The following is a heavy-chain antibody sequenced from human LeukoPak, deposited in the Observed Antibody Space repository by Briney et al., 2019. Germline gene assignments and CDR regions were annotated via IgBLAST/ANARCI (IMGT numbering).Heavy chain of an antibody. CDR3: ARRYCIGGNCRYSDY. Sequence: GGSLRLSCAASGFTLSDHYMDWGREAPGEGREWGGRTTNKANSYTTEYAASVKGRFTISRDDSKNSLYLQMNSLKTEDTAVYYCARRYCIGGNCRYSDYGGQGTLVTVS. D-gene: IGHD2-15*01. CDR1: GFTLSDHY. CDR2: TTNKANSYTT. V-gene: IGHV3-72*01. J-gene: IGHJ4*02.